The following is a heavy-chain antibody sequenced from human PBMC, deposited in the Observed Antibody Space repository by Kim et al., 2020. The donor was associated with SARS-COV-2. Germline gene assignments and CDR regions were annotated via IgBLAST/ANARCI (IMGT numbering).Heavy chain of an antibody. CDR1: GFTFSSYG. CDR2: VWFDGSNI. Sequence: GGSLRLSCVASGFTFSSYGMHWVRQAPGEGLEWVAVVWFDGSNIFYADSVKGRFTISRDNSRNTLYLQMNSLRAEDTAVYYCARGGGSARASYLDYWGRGTLVTVSS. D-gene: IGHD3-3*01. V-gene: IGHV3-33*01. J-gene: IGHJ4*01. CDR3: ARGGGSARASYLDY.